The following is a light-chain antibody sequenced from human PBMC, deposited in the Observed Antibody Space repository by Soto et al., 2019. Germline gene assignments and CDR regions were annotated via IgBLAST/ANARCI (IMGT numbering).Light chain of an antibody. CDR3: QQYGSSRT. J-gene: IGKJ1*01. V-gene: IGKV3-20*01. CDR1: QSVSSSY. CDR2: GAS. Sequence: EIGLTQSPGTVSLTTGERATLSCRASQSVSSSYLAWYQQKPGQAPRLLIYGASSRATGIPDRFSGSGSGTDFTLTISRLEPEDFAVYYCQQYGSSRTVGQGTKV.